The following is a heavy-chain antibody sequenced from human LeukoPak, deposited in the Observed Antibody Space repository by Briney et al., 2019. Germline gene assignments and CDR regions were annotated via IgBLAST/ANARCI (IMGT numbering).Heavy chain of an antibody. Sequence: GGSLRLSCAASGFTFSDYGIHWVRQAPGKGLEWVAFITYDGKNKYYADSVQGRITISRDTSKNTVYLQMSSLRAEDTAVYYCARKQYSTSSSILGAFDIWGQGTMVTVSS. J-gene: IGHJ3*02. V-gene: IGHV3-30*02. D-gene: IGHD6-6*01. CDR1: GFTFSDYG. CDR2: ITYDGKNK. CDR3: ARKQYSTSSSILGAFDI.